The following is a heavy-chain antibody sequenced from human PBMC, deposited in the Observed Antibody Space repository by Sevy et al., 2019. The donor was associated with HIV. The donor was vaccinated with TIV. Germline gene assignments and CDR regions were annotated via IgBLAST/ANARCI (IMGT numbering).Heavy chain of an antibody. CDR1: GYTFTNYG. Sequence: ASVKVSCKGSGYTFTNYGLIWVRQAPGHGLEYMGRINTNSGNPTFAPGFAGRFVFSLDTSVSTAFLQIDSLKAEDTALYYCARAHYNYFDTWGQGSLATVSS. CDR2: INTNSGNP. J-gene: IGHJ4*02. D-gene: IGHD3-9*01. CDR3: ARAHYNYFDT. V-gene: IGHV7-4-1*01.